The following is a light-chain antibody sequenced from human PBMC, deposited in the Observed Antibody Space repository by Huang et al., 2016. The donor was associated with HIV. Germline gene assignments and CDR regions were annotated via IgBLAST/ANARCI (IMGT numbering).Light chain of an antibody. CDR2: ASS. J-gene: IGKJ2*01. V-gene: IGKV1-39*01. CDR3: QQTYSTPS. CDR1: QNIRTY. Sequence: DIQMTQSPSSLSASVGDRVTITCRASQNIRTYLNWYQQKPGKAPNLLIYASSSLQSGVPSRFSGSGSGTDFTLTISSLEPADFATYYCQQTYSTPSFGQGTKLEI.